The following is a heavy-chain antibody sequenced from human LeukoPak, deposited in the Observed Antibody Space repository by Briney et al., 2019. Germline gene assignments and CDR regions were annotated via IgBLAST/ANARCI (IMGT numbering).Heavy chain of an antibody. V-gene: IGHV3-11*04. CDR3: ANNNGDYGTFDY. D-gene: IGHD4-17*01. J-gene: IGHJ4*02. Sequence: GGSLRLSCAASGFTFSDYYMSWIRQAPGKGLEWVSYIISSGSSKYYADSVKGRFTISRDNSKNTLYLQMNSLRAEDTAVYYCANNNGDYGTFDYWGQGTLVTVSS. CDR1: GFTFSDYY. CDR2: IISSGSSK.